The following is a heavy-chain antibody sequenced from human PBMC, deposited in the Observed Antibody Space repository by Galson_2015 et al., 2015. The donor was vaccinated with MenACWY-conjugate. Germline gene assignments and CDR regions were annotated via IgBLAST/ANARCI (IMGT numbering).Heavy chain of an antibody. D-gene: IGHD6-6*01. CDR1: GGSINNYY. V-gene: IGHV4-59*08. CDR3: ARHSSSSRGWFDP. J-gene: IGHJ5*02. CDR2: MYYSGST. Sequence: SETLSLTCTVSGGSINNYYWSWIRQPPGKGLEWIGYMYYSGSTNYNPSLKSRVTISVDTSKNQFSLKVRSVTAADTAVYYCARHSSSSRGWFDPWGQGTLVTVSS.